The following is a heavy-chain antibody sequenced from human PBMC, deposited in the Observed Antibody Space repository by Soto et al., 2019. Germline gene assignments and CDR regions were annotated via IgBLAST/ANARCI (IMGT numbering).Heavy chain of an antibody. CDR3: ASTIPYSRGYHYYYGMDV. CDR2: IYYSGST. V-gene: IGHV4-39*01. J-gene: IGHJ6*02. CDR1: GGSISSSSYY. Sequence: SETLSLTCTVSGGSISSSSYYWGWIRQPPGKGLEWIGSIYYSGSTYCNPSLKSRVTISVDTSKNQFSLKLSSVTAADTAVYYCASTIPYSRGYHYYYGMDVWGQGTTVTVSS. D-gene: IGHD3-22*01.